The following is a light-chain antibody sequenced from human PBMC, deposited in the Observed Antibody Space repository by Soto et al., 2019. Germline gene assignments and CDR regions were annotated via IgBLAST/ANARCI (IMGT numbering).Light chain of an antibody. CDR1: QGIRNY. CDR3: QRYNSAPLT. CDR2: GAT. J-gene: IGKJ4*01. V-gene: IGKV1-27*01. Sequence: DIQMTQSPSSLSASVGDRVTITCRASQGIRNYLAWYQQTPGKVPKLLIYGATTLQSGVPSRFSGSGSETEFTITISSLQPEDVATYYCQRYNSAPLTFGGGTKVEIK.